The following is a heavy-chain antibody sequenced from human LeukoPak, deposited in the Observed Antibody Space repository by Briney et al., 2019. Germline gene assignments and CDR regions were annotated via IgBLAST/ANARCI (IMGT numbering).Heavy chain of an antibody. J-gene: IGHJ4*02. D-gene: IGHD2-2*01. CDR1: GFTFSSYA. V-gene: IGHV3-30*01. CDR3: ARGLLCSSTSCYPTFDY. CDR2: ISYDGSNK. Sequence: GGSLRLYCGASGFTFSSYAMHWVRQAPGKGLEWVAVISYDGSNKYYADSVKGRFTISRDNSKNTLYLQMNSLRAEDTAVYYCARGLLCSSTSCYPTFDYWGQGALVTVSS.